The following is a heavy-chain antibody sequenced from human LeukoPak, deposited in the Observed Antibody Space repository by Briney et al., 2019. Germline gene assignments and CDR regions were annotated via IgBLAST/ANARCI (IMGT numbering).Heavy chain of an antibody. D-gene: IGHD6-19*01. CDR1: GGSIGSSSYY. CDR2: IYYSGSI. CDR3: ARHVGRYSSRYFDY. Sequence: SETLSLTRTVSGGSIGSSSYYWGWIRQPPGKGLEWFGSIYYSGSIYYNPSVKCRVTISVDTSKNQFSLKLSSVTAADTAVYYCARHVGRYSSRYFDYWGQGTLVTVSS. V-gene: IGHV4-39*01. J-gene: IGHJ4*02.